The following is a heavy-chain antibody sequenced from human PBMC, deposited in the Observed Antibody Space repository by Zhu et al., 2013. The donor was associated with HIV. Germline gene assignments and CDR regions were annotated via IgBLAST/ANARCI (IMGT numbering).Heavy chain of an antibody. CDR2: IIPIFGTA. CDR3: AGHTAMPNGGLYYYYGMDV. V-gene: IGHV1-69*06. CDR1: GGTFSSYA. D-gene: IGHD5-18*01. J-gene: IGHJ6*02. Sequence: QVQLVQSGAEVKKPGSSVKVSCKASGGTFSSYAISWVRQAPGQGLEWMGGIIPIFGTANYAQKFQGRVTITADKSTSTAYMELSSLRSEDTAVYYCAGHTAMPNGGLYYYYGMDVWGQGTTVTVSS.